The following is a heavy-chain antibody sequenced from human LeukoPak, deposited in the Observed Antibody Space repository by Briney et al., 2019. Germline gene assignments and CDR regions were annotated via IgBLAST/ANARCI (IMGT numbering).Heavy chain of an antibody. CDR1: GFTFSDYY. J-gene: IGHJ3*02. CDR3: ARESLNAFDI. Sequence: GGSLRLSCAASGFTFSDYYMSWIRQAPGKGLEWVSYISSSGTTKYHADSVRGRFTISRDNAKNPLYLEMNSLRAEDTAVYYCARESLNAFDIWGQGTIVTVSS. CDR2: ISSSGTTK. V-gene: IGHV3-11*04.